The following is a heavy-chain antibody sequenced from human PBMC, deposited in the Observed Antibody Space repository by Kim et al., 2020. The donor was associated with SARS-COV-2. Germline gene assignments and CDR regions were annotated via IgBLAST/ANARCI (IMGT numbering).Heavy chain of an antibody. Sequence: GGSLRLSCAASGFTFSSYAMHWVRQAPGKGLEWVAVISYDGSNKYYADSVKGRFTISSDNSKNTLYLQMNSLRAEDTAVYYCAREAFGELFRSYYYYYYG. D-gene: IGHD3-10*01. J-gene: IGHJ6*01. CDR1: GFTFSSYA. CDR2: ISYDGSNK. V-gene: IGHV3-30*04. CDR3: AREAFGELFRSYYYYYYG.